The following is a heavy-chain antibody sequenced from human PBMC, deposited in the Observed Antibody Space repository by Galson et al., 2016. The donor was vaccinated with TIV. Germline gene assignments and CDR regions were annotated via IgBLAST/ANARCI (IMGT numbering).Heavy chain of an antibody. CDR3: ASLSSTWNYLDAFDT. V-gene: IGHV1-3*01. D-gene: IGHD6-13*01. CDR2: INAGNGNA. Sequence: SVKVSCKASGYTFRDYALHWVRQAPGQRPEWLGWINAGNGNAKLSQRFQDRVTRHRDRSASTAYLTLTRLRSEDTAVYFFASLSSTWNYLDAFDTWGQGTAVTVSS. J-gene: IGHJ3*02. CDR1: GYTFRDYA.